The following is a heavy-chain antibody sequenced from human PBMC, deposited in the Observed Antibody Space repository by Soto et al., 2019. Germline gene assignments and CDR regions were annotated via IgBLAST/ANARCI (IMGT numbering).Heavy chain of an antibody. J-gene: IGHJ6*02. CDR3: ASHGITGTWVYYYGMDV. D-gene: IGHD1-7*01. V-gene: IGHV1-69*12. CDR1: GGTFSSYA. Sequence: QVQLVQSGAEVKKPGSSVKVSCKASGGTFSSYAISWVRHAPGQGLEWMGGIIPIFGTANYAQKFQGRVTINADDSTSTAYMELSSLRSEDTAVYYCASHGITGTWVYYYGMDVWGQGTTVTVSS. CDR2: IIPIFGTA.